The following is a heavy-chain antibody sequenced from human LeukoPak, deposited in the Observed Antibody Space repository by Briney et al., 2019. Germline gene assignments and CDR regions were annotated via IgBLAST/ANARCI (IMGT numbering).Heavy chain of an antibody. D-gene: IGHD3-10*01. CDR3: ARDQEAGDRFYNWFDP. V-gene: IGHV1-2*02. J-gene: IGHJ5*02. CDR1: GYTVIGYY. CDR2: INPNSGGT. Sequence: ASVKVSCKASGYTVIGYYMHWVRQAPGQGLEWLGWINPNSGGTNYAQKFQGRVTMTRDTSISTAYMELNRLRSNDTAVYYCARDQEAGDRFYNWFDPWGQGTLVTVSS.